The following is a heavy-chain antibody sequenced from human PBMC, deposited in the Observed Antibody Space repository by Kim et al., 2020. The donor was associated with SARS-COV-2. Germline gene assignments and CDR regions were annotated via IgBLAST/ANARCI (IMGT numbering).Heavy chain of an antibody. CDR3: AKDLGWGCGGDCFAFDH. D-gene: IGHD2-21*02. V-gene: IGHV3-23*01. J-gene: IGHJ4*01. CDR2: ISSNGLGT. Sequence: GGSLRLSCVVSGIGLRSPAMSWVRRAPGKGLEWVAGISSNGLGTYFADSVKGRFTISRDNFRNTVFLQMSSLRVDDTAIYYCAKDLGWGCGGDCFAFDH. CDR1: GIGLRSPA.